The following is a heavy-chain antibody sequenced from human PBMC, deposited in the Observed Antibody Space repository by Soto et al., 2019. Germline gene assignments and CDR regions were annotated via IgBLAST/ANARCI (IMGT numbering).Heavy chain of an antibody. D-gene: IGHD3-22*01. J-gene: IGHJ5*02. V-gene: IGHV3-49*03. CDR3: TRVNYYDSSGYYWPWFDP. CDR2: IRSKAYGGTT. Sequence: AGGSLRLSCTASGFTFGDYAMSWFRQAPGKGLEWVGFIRSKAYGGTTEYAASVKGRFTISRDDSKSIAYLQMNSLKTEDTAVYYCTRVNYYDSSGYYWPWFDPWGQGTLVTVSS. CDR1: GFTFGDYA.